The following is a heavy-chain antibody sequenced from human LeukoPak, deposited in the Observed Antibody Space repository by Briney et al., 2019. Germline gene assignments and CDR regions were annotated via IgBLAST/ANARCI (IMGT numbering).Heavy chain of an antibody. CDR2: INRRGRP. J-gene: IGHJ6*02. CDR1: GGSFSGYY. CDR3: SRIRGYYARYYYYGMDF. V-gene: IGHV4-34*01. Sequence: PSETLSLTCAVYGGSFSGYYWGSVRQPRGKGLGLIGEINRRGRPNYKTSLKSRFTISVDTSKNQFSLKLSSVTAADTAVYYCSRIRGYYARYYYYGMDFWGQGTTVTVSS. D-gene: IGHD3-3*01.